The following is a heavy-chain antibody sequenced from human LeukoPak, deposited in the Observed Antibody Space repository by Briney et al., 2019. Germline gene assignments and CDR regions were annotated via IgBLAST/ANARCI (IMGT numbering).Heavy chain of an antibody. CDR2: IKQDGSEK. D-gene: IGHD3-22*01. J-gene: IGHJ4*02. CDR1: GFTFSSYW. CDR3: ARDLDYYDSSVYLGGCVV. Sequence: GGSLRLSCAASGFTFSSYWMSWVRQAPGKGLEWVANIKQDGSEKYYVDSVKGRFTISRDNAKNSLYLQMNSLRAEDTAVYYCARDLDYYDSSVYLGGCVVWGQGTLVTVSS. V-gene: IGHV3-7*01.